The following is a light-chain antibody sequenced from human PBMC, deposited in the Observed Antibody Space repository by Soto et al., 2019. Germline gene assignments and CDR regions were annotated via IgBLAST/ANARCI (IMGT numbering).Light chain of an antibody. V-gene: IGKV1-12*01. CDR1: QDINSW. J-gene: IGKJ4*01. CDR2: IAS. CDR3: QQSKSFPLT. Sequence: DIQMTQSPSSVSASVGDRVTITCRASQDINSWLTWYQQKPGKAPKVLIYIASRLQPGVPSRFSVSRSGTDFSLTNSNLQPEDFATYFCQQSKSFPLTCGGGTKVEIK.